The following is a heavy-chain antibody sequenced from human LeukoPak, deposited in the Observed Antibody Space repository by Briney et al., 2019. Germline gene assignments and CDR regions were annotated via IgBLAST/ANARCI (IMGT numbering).Heavy chain of an antibody. Sequence: GGSLRLSCAASGFTFSSYAMHWVRQAPGKGLEYVSAISSNGGSTYYANSVKGRFTIARDNSKNTLYLQMGSLRAEDMAVYYCARDGGLVVDTAMVTDSGDYYYYYMDVWGKGTTVTVSS. V-gene: IGHV3-64*01. D-gene: IGHD5-18*01. CDR3: ARDGGLVVDTAMVTDSGDYYYYYMDV. CDR2: ISSNGGST. J-gene: IGHJ6*03. CDR1: GFTFSSYA.